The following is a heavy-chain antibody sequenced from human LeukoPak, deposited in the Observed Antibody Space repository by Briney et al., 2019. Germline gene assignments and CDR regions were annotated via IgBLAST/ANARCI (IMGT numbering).Heavy chain of an antibody. CDR1: GGSISSSSYY. Sequence: SETLSLTCTVSGGSISSSSYYWGWIRQPPGKGLEWIGSIYYSGSTYYNPSLKSRVTISVDTSKNQFSLKLSSVTAADTAVYYCARSFRGQWFGELGFDYWGQGTLVTVSS. D-gene: IGHD3-10*01. J-gene: IGHJ4*02. CDR3: ARSFRGQWFGELGFDY. CDR2: IYYSGST. V-gene: IGHV4-39*07.